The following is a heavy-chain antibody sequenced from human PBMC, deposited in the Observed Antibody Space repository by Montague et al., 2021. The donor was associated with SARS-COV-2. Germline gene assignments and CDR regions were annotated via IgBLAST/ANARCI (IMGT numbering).Heavy chain of an antibody. CDR2: ISYDGSIQ. J-gene: IGHJ4*02. CDR1: GFTFNNFG. Sequence: SLRLSCAASGFTFNNFGMHWVRQAPGQGLEWVAVISYDGSIQYYADSVEGRFTISRDWSKNTLYLQMPSLRPEDTAVYYCAKDATIFWFERGRGTFDHWGQGTLVAVSS. D-gene: IGHD3-10*01. CDR3: AKDATIFWFERGRGTFDH. V-gene: IGHV3-30*18.